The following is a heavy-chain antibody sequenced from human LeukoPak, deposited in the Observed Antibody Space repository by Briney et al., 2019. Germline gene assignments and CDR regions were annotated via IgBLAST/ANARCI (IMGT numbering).Heavy chain of an antibody. Sequence: ASVKVSCKASGYTFTGYYMHWVRQAPGQGLEWMGWINPNSGGTNYAQKFQGRVTMTRDTSISTAYMELSGLRSDDTAVYYCARGKNPIAARPPEGHFDYWGQGTLVTVSS. J-gene: IGHJ4*02. CDR3: ARGKNPIAARPPEGHFDY. CDR1: GYTFTGYY. D-gene: IGHD6-6*01. V-gene: IGHV1-2*02. CDR2: INPNSGGT.